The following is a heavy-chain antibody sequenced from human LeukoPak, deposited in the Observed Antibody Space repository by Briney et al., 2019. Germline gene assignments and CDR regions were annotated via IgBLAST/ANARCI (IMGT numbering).Heavy chain of an antibody. D-gene: IGHD3-10*01. Sequence: ASVKVSCKASGYTFTSYDISWVRQAPGQGLGWMGWISAYNGNTNYAQKLQGRVTMTTDTSTSTAYMELRSLRSDDTAVYYCATTLLWFGELSYYYYYMDVWGKGTTVTVSS. V-gene: IGHV1-18*01. CDR1: GYTFTSYD. CDR3: ATTLLWFGELSYYYYYMDV. J-gene: IGHJ6*03. CDR2: ISAYNGNT.